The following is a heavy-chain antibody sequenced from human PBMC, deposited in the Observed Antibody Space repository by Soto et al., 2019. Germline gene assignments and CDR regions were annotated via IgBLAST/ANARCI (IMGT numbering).Heavy chain of an antibody. CDR3: ARTYYDFWSGYYTPYYYYYGMDV. V-gene: IGHV4-39*01. CDR1: GDSINSRSYY. CDR2: IYYSGRT. Sequence: ETLSLTCTVTGDSINSRSYYWGWIRQPPGKGLEWIGSIYYSGRTYNNPSLRSRVSMSIDTSKNQFSLKLSSVTAADTAVYYCARTYYDFWSGYYTPYYYYYGMDVWGQGTTVTVSS. D-gene: IGHD3-3*01. J-gene: IGHJ6*02.